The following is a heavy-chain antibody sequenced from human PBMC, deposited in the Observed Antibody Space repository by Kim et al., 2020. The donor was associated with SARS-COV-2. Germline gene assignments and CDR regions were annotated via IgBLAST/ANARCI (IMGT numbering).Heavy chain of an antibody. D-gene: IGHD2-15*01. CDR1: GFTFSSYG. V-gene: IGHV3-33*05. Sequence: GGSLRLSCAASGFTFSSYGMHWVRQAPGKGLEWVAVISYDGSNKYYADSVKGRFTISRDNSKNTLYLQMNSLRAEDTAVYYCARIWGGCSGGSCYSGFFYWGQGTLVTVSS. CDR3: ARIWGGCSGGSCYSGFFY. CDR2: ISYDGSNK. J-gene: IGHJ4*02.